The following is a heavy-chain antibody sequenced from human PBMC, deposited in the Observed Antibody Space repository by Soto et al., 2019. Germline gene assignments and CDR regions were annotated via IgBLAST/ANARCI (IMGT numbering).Heavy chain of an antibody. CDR2: ISSSSSYT. V-gene: IGHV3-11*06. J-gene: IGHJ4*02. D-gene: IGHD3-22*01. CDR1: GFTFSDYY. CDR3: AREGLYYDSSGSDY. Sequence: QVPLVESGGGLVQPGGSLRLSCAASGFTFSDYYMSWIRQAPGKGLEWVSYISSSSSYTNYADSVKGRFTISRDNAKNSLYLQMNSLRAEDTAVYYCAREGLYYDSSGSDYWGQGTLVTVSS.